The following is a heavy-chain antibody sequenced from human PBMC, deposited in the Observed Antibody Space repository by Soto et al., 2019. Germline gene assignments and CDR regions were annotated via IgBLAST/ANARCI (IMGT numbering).Heavy chain of an antibody. CDR2: IDWDEEK. Sequence: SGPTLVNPTQTLTLTCTVSGFSLNTRGMRVHWIRQPPGKALEWLARIDWDEEKVYSTSLRARLTISRDTPKNQVVLTMTNMDPVDTATYYCARSFGGTSVWFDPWGQGTLVTVSS. CDR3: ARSFGGTSVWFDP. V-gene: IGHV2-70*04. J-gene: IGHJ5*02. CDR1: GFSLNTRGMR. D-gene: IGHD2-15*01.